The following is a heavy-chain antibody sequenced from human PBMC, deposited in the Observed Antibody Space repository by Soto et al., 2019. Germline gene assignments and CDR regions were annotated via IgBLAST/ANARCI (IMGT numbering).Heavy chain of an antibody. D-gene: IGHD6-6*01. V-gene: IGHV3-11*01. CDR1: GFTFIDYF. Sequence: GGSPRLSCAASGFTFIDYFMTWILQAPGKGLEWVSYIGSRGSPIYYVDSVKGRFTISRDNAKDSLYLHMNSLRAEDTAVYYCARVSSSSLFDYWGQGTLVTVSS. J-gene: IGHJ4*02. CDR3: ARVSSSSLFDY. CDR2: IGSRGSPI.